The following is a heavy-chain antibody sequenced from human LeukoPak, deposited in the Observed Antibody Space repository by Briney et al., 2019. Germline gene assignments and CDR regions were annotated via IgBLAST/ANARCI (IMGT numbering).Heavy chain of an antibody. D-gene: IGHD3-3*01. V-gene: IGHV4-31*03. Sequence: SENLSLTCTVSGGSISSGSYYWSWIRQHPGKGLEWIGYSYYSGSTYYNPSLKSRVTISVDTSKNQFSLKLSSVTAADTAVYYCARRRTYYDFWSGYSPNYFDYWGQGTLVTVSS. CDR3: ARRRTYYDFWSGYSPNYFDY. J-gene: IGHJ4*02. CDR1: GGSISSGSYY. CDR2: SYYSGST.